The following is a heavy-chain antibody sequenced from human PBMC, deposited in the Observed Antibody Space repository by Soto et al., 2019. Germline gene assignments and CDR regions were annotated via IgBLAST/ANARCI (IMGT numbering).Heavy chain of an antibody. CDR1: GFTFSSYA. Sequence: GGSLRLSCAASGFTFSSYAMHWVRQAPGKGLEWVAVISYDGSSKYYADSVKGRFTISRDNSKNTLYLQMNSLRAEDTAVYYCARDRPYDILTGYLEPYYYYGMDVWGQGTTVTVSS. V-gene: IGHV3-30-3*01. D-gene: IGHD3-9*01. CDR3: ARDRPYDILTGYLEPYYYYGMDV. CDR2: ISYDGSSK. J-gene: IGHJ6*02.